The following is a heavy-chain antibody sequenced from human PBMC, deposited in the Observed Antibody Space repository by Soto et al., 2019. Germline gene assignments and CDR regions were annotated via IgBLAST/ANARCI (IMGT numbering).Heavy chain of an antibody. V-gene: IGHV3-30*03. CDR3: VSGEGRNGYDTRFDY. Sequence: QKQLVESGGGAVQPGRSLRLSCIASGFTFSGMHWIRRAPGKGLEWVADISNDGNQKWYADSVKGRFTISRDNSKNTVFLQMNGLRSEDTAMYYCVSGEGRNGYDTRFDYWGQGTLVTVSS. CDR2: ISNDGNQK. CDR1: GFTFSG. D-gene: IGHD5-12*01. J-gene: IGHJ4*02.